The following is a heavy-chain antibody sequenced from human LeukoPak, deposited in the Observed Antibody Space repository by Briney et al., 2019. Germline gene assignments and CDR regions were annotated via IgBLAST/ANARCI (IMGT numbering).Heavy chain of an antibody. V-gene: IGHV5-51*01. CDR1: GYSFTTYW. CDR2: IYPGDSDT. CDR3: ARHAGGKADY. D-gene: IGHD4-23*01. J-gene: IGHJ4*02. Sequence: GESLKISCKGSGYSFTTYWIGWVRQMHGKGLDWMGIIYPGDSDTRYSPSFQGQVTISADKSVSTAYLQWSSLQASDTAIYFCARHAGGKADYWGQGTLVTVSS.